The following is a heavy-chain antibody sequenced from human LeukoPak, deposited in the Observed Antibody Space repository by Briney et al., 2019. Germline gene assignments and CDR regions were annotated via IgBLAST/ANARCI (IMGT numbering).Heavy chain of an antibody. V-gene: IGHV1-46*01. D-gene: IGHD6-19*01. CDR3: ARQMAESYSSGWYGY. CDR2: INPSGGST. Sequence: ASVKVSCKASGYTFTSYYMHWVRQAPGQGLEWMGIINPSGGSTSHAQKFQGRVTMTRDTSTSTVYMELSSLRSEDTAVYYCARQMAESYSSGWYGYWGQGTLVTVSS. CDR1: GYTFTSYY. J-gene: IGHJ4*02.